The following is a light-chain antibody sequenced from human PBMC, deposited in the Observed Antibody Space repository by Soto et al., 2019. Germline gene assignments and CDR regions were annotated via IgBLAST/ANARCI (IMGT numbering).Light chain of an antibody. CDR3: TSYAGSNNPVV. CDR1: SSDVGSYNY. J-gene: IGLJ3*02. V-gene: IGLV2-8*01. CDR2: GVN. Sequence: QSVLTQPPSASGSPGQSVSISCTGTSSDVGSYNYVSWYQQHPDKAPKLIIYGVNERPSGVPDRFSGSKSGNTASLTVSGLQAEYEADYYCTSYAGSNNPVVFGGGTKVTVL.